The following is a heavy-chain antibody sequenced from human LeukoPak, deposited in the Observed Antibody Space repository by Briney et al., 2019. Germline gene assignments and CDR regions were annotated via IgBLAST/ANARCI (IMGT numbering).Heavy chain of an antibody. CDR2: INHSGST. J-gene: IGHJ5*02. D-gene: IGHD3-10*01. Sequence: PSETLSLTCVLYGGSSSNYYWSWTRQPPGKGLEWIGEINHSGSTNYNPSLKSRVTISVHTSKNQFSLKVSSVTAADTAVYYCARRGPPRTMLRGVKSGWFDPWGQGTLVTVSS. CDR3: ARRGPPRTMLRGVKSGWFDP. V-gene: IGHV4-34*01. CDR1: GGSSSNYY.